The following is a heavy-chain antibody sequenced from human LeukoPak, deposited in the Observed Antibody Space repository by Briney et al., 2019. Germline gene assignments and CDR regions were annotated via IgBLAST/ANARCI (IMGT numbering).Heavy chain of an antibody. D-gene: IGHD5-12*01. CDR1: GGSISSYY. V-gene: IGHV4-59*01. CDR2: IYYSGST. Sequence: SETLSLTCTVSGGSISSYYWSWIRQPPGKGLEWIGYIYYSGSTNYNPSLKSRVTISVDTSKNQFSLRLTSVSAADTAVYYCARGFDSKSTYFDYWGQGTLLTVSS. J-gene: IGHJ4*02. CDR3: ARGFDSKSTYFDY.